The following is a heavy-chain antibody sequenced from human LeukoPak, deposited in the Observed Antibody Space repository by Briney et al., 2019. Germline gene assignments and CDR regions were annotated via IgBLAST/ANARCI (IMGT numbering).Heavy chain of an antibody. V-gene: IGHV3-30*02. D-gene: IGHD3-22*01. CDR3: AKDLYYDSSGYLPNGAFDI. Sequence: GGSLRLSRAASGFTFSSYGMHWVRQAPGKGLEWVAFIRYDGSDKYYADSVKGRFTISRDNSKNTLYLQMNSLRAEDTAVYYCAKDLYYDSSGYLPNGAFDIWGQGTMVTVSS. CDR1: GFTFSSYG. CDR2: IRYDGSDK. J-gene: IGHJ3*02.